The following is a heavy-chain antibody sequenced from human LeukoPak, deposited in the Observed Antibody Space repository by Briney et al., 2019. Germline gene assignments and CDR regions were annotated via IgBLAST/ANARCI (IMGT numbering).Heavy chain of an antibody. Sequence: GESLKISCKGSGYSLTSYWIGWVRQMPGKGLEWMGIIYPGDSDTRYSPSFQGQVTISADKSISTAYLQWSSLKASDTAMYYCARLPAGDSSGVGFDYWGQGNLVTVSS. V-gene: IGHV5-51*01. J-gene: IGHJ4*02. D-gene: IGHD6-19*01. CDR3: ARLPAGDSSGVGFDY. CDR2: IYPGDSDT. CDR1: GYSLTSYW.